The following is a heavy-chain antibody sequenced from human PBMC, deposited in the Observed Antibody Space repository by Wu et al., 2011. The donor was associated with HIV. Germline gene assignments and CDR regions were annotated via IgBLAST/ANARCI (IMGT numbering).Heavy chain of an antibody. CDR1: GRNFNIYP. CDR2: ITPLFRTP. J-gene: IGHJ4*02. Sequence: QVQLVQSGAEVKRPGSSVRVSCKTSGRNFNIYPITWVRQAPGQGLEWVGGITPLFRTPNYAQKFQGRVTITTDDSTSTVYMEVRSLRWEDTAIFYXTRLSYYGDSGYYYFDDWGQGTLVTVSS. V-gene: IGHV1-69*05. D-gene: IGHD3-22*01. CDR3: TRLSYYGDSGYYYFDD.